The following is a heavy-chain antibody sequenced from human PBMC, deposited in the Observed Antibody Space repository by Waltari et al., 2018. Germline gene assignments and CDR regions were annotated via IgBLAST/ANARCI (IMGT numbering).Heavy chain of an antibody. CDR3: APSSGWYYFDY. V-gene: IGHV3-23*01. D-gene: IGHD6-19*01. J-gene: IGHJ4*02. Sequence: EVQLLESGGGLVQPGGSLRLSCAASGFTFSSYAMSWVRQAPGKGLGWVSAIRGSGGSTYYADSVKGRFTISRDNSKNTLYLQMNSLRAEDTAVYYCAPSSGWYYFDYWGQGTLVTVSS. CDR1: GFTFSSYA. CDR2: IRGSGGST.